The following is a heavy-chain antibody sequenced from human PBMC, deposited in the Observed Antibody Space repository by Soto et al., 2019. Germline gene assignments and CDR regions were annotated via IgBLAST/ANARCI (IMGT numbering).Heavy chain of an antibody. CDR1: GFTFSSYW. CDR3: ARDRRAMAWWTEVWGTFDP. J-gene: IGHJ5*02. CDR2: IKEDGSRK. Sequence: GGSLRLSCAASGFTFSSYWMSWVRQAPGKGLEWVANIKEDGSRKYYVDSVKGRFTISRDNAKNSLYLQMNSLRAEDTAVYHCARDRRAMAWWTEVWGTFDPWGQGTLVTVSS. D-gene: IGHD3-16*01. V-gene: IGHV3-7*01.